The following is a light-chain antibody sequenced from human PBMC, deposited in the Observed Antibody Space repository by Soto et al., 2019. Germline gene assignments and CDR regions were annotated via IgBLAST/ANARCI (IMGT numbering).Light chain of an antibody. Sequence: DIQMTQSPSSLSASVGDRVTITCRASQGIGNDLGWYQQKPGKAPKRLIYLTYSLQTGVPSRFSGSGSGTDFTLTINNLQPEDFATYFCQQTFNVPPWTFGQGTKVDVK. CDR1: QGIGND. V-gene: IGKV1-17*02. CDR2: LTY. CDR3: QQTFNVPPWT. J-gene: IGKJ1*01.